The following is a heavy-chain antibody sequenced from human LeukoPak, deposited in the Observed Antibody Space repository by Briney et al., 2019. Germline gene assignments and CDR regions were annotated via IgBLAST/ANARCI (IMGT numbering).Heavy chain of an antibody. CDR2: ISAYNGNT. D-gene: IGHD2-21*01. CDR1: GGTFSSYA. Sequence: ASVKVSCKASGGTFSSYAISWVRQAPGQGLEWMGWISAYNGNTNYAQKLQGRVTMTTDTSTSTAYMELRSLRSDDTAVYYCARGRGTIGSNRDFYFYYYMDIWGNGTTVTVSS. V-gene: IGHV1-18*01. CDR3: ARGRGTIGSNRDFYFYYYMDI. J-gene: IGHJ6*03.